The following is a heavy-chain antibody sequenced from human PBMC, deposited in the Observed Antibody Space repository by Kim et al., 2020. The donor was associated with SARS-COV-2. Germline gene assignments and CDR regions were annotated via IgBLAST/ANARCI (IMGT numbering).Heavy chain of an antibody. CDR3: ARDNGGLGGNYYGMDV. Sequence: YVKGRFTISRENAKNSLYLQMNSLSAGDTAVYYCARDNGGLGGNYYGMDVWGQGTTVTVSS. V-gene: IGHV3-13*01. J-gene: IGHJ6*02. D-gene: IGHD2-8*01.